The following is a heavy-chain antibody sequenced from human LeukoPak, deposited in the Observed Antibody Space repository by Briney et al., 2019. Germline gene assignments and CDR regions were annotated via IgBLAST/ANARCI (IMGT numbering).Heavy chain of an antibody. Sequence: GGSLRLSCAASGFTFSSYSMNWVRQAPGKGLEWVSSISSSSSYIYYADSVKGRFTISRDNAKNSLYLQMNSLRAEDTAVYYCAKEGETTMATYYFDYWGQGTLVTVSS. CDR3: AKEGETTMATYYFDY. V-gene: IGHV3-21*01. CDR2: ISSSSSYI. CDR1: GFTFSSYS. D-gene: IGHD5-18*01. J-gene: IGHJ4*02.